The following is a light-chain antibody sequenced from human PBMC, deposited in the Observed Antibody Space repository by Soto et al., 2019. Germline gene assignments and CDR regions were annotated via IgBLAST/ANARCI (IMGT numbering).Light chain of an antibody. CDR2: DAS. Sequence: DIQITQSPSTLSASVGDRVTITCRASQSISSWLAWYQQKPGKAPKLLIYDASSLESGVPSRFSGSGSGTEFTLTISSLQPDDFATYYCQQYNSRSWTFGQGTKVDIK. V-gene: IGKV1-5*01. CDR3: QQYNSRSWT. J-gene: IGKJ1*01. CDR1: QSISSW.